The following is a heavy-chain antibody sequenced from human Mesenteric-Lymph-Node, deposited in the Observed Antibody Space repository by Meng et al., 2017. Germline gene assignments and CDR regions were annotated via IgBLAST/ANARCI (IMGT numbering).Heavy chain of an antibody. V-gene: IGHV1-8*01. CDR1: GYTFTNYD. CDR3: ARAYCIGSNCRYYSHYGMDV. CDR2: MNFYSGNA. J-gene: IGHJ6*02. D-gene: IGHD2-2*01. Sequence: ASVKVSCKASGYTFTNYDIYWVRQAPGQGLEWMGWMNFYSGNAGYAQKFQDRVTMTTNNSISTAYMEVRSLDSGDTAVYYCARAYCIGSNCRYYSHYGMDVWGQGTTVTVSS.